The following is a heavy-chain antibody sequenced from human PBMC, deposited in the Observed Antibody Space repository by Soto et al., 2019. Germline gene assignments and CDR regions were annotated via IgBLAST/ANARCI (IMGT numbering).Heavy chain of an antibody. D-gene: IGHD3-3*01. CDR3: ASWEKLRFLEWLGSSHDY. V-gene: IGHV3-23*01. CDR1: GFTFSSYA. CDR2: ISGSGGST. J-gene: IGHJ4*02. Sequence: GGSLRLSCAASGFTFSSYAMSWVRQAPGKGLEWVSAISGSGGSTYYADSVKGRFTISRDNSKNTLYLQMNSLRAEDTAVYYCASWEKLRFLEWLGSSHDYWGQGTLVTVSS.